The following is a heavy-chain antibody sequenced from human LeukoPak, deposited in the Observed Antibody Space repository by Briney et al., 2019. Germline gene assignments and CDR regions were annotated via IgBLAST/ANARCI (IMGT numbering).Heavy chain of an antibody. CDR3: ARGHDRFDY. CDR2: ISTEGRNK. J-gene: IGHJ4*02. V-gene: IGHV3-30-3*01. Sequence: GGSLRLSCTASGFTFSSYAMHRVRQAPGKGLKRVAVISTEGRNKSSADSVKGRFTISRDNSKSTRYLQMNSLRAEDTAVYYCARGHDRFDYWGQGTLVTVSS. CDR1: GFTFSSYA. D-gene: IGHD3-9*01.